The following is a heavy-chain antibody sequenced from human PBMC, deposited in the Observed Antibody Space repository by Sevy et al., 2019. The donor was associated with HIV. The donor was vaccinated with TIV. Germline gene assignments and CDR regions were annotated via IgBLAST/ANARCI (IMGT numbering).Heavy chain of an antibody. CDR1: RFNLNGYG. V-gene: IGHV3-30*02. J-gene: IGHJ5*02. CDR2: IRYDGSNK. Sequence: GGSLRLSCAASRFNLNGYGMHWVRQAPGKGLEWVAFIRYDGSNKYYADSVKGRFTISRDDSKNTLYLQMNSLRAEDTALYYCARGTPAFCTGGVCFNWFDPWGQGALVTVSS. D-gene: IGHD2-8*02. CDR3: ARGTPAFCTGGVCFNWFDP.